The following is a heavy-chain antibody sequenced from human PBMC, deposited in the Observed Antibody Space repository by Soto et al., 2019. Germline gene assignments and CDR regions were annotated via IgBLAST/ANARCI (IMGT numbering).Heavy chain of an antibody. V-gene: IGHV3-30*18. CDR1: GFTFISYG. CDR3: AKVEWESNYFDY. CDR2: ISYDGSNK. J-gene: IGHJ4*02. D-gene: IGHD1-26*01. Sequence: GGSLRLTCAASGFTFISYGMHWVRQAPGKGLEWVAVISYDGSNKYYADSVKGRFTISRDNSKNTLYLQMNSLRAEDTAVYYCAKVEWESNYFDYWGQGTLVTVSS.